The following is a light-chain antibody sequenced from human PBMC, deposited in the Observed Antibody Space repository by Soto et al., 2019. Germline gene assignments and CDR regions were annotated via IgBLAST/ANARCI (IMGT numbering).Light chain of an antibody. V-gene: IGKV1-5*03. CDR1: QTISSW. CDR2: KAS. J-gene: IGKJ5*01. Sequence: DIQMTQSPSTLSGSVGDRVTITCRASQTISSWLAWYQQKPGKAPKLLIYKASTLKSGVPSRFSGSGSGTEFTLTISSLQPEDFAVYYCQQRSKWPITFGQGTRLEIK. CDR3: QQRSKWPIT.